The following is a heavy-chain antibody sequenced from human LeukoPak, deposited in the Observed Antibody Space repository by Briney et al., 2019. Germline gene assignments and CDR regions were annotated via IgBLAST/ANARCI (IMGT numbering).Heavy chain of an antibody. CDR2: IHTSGST. V-gene: IGHV4-61*02. CDR1: GGSISSGSYY. CDR3: ASGVLANDFDY. Sequence: SETLSLTCTVSGGSISSGSYYWSWIRQPAGKGLEWIGRIHTSGSTNYNPSLKSRVTISVDTSKNQFSLKLSSVTAADTAVYYCASGVLANDFDYWGQGTLVTVSS. D-gene: IGHD3-3*02. J-gene: IGHJ4*02.